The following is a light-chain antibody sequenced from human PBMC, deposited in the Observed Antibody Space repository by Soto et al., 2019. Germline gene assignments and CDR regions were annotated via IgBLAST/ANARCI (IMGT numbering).Light chain of an antibody. Sequence: QSALTQPRSVSGSPGQSVTISCTGTSSDIGAYIYVSWYQQHPGKAPKLMTYDVNKRPSGVSNRFSGSKSGNTASLTISGLQAEDEADYYCCSYAGSSTYVFGTGTKLTVL. CDR2: DVN. J-gene: IGLJ1*01. CDR1: SSDIGAYIY. CDR3: CSYAGSSTYV. V-gene: IGLV2-11*01.